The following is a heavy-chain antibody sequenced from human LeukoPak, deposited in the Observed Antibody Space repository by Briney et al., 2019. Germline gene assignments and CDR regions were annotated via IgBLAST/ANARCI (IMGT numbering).Heavy chain of an antibody. V-gene: IGHV4-34*01. CDR1: GGSFRGHY. CDR3: FFFKQKTAYEILTGSNYGMDV. Sequence: TSETLSLTCAVYGGSFRGHYWSWIRQPPGKGLAWIGEISHSGGTNYNPSLKSRVTISVDTSKHQFSMKLSSVAAADTAVYYFFFFKQKTAYEILTGSNYGMDVWGQGTTVTVSS. CDR2: ISHSGGT. D-gene: IGHD3-9*01. J-gene: IGHJ6*02.